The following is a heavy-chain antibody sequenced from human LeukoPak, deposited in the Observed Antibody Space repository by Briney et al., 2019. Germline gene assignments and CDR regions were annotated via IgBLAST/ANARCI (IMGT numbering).Heavy chain of an antibody. Sequence: ASVKVSCKASGYTFTGYYMHWVRQAPGQGFEWMGWINPNSGGTNYAQKFQGRVTMTRDTSISTAYMELSRLRSDDTAVYYCARWNDYGDYGLDYWGQGTLVTVSS. CDR1: GYTFTGYY. CDR3: ARWNDYGDYGLDY. D-gene: IGHD4-17*01. V-gene: IGHV1-2*02. J-gene: IGHJ4*02. CDR2: INPNSGGT.